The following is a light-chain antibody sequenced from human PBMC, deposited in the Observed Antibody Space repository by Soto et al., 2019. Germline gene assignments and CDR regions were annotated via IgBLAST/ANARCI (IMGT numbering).Light chain of an antibody. CDR2: WAS. Sequence: DIVMTQSPDSLAVSLGERATINCKSSQSVLYSSNNKNYLAWYQQKPGQPPKLLIYWASTRESGVPDRFSGSGSGTDFNLTISSLQAEDVAVYYCQQYYSTPPFTFGPGTKVDIK. CDR3: QQYYSTPPFT. CDR1: QSVLYSSNNKNY. V-gene: IGKV4-1*01. J-gene: IGKJ3*01.